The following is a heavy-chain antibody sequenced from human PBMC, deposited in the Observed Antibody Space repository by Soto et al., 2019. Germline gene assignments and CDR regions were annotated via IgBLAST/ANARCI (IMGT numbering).Heavy chain of an antibody. J-gene: IGHJ6*03. CDR2: ISGSSSYI. V-gene: IGHV3-21*01. D-gene: IGHD3-3*01. CDR3: AREIFGVVKGNYYYMDV. CDR1: GFTFSSYS. Sequence: GGSLRLSCAASGFTFSSYSMNWVRQAPGKGLEWVSSISGSSSYIYYADSVKGRFTISRDNAKNSLYLQMNSLRAEDTAVYYCAREIFGVVKGNYYYMDVWGKGTTVTVSS.